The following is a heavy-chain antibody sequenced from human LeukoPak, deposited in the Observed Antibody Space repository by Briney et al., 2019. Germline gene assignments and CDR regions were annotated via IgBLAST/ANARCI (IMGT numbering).Heavy chain of an antibody. D-gene: IGHD3-10*01. CDR2: IIPIFGTA. J-gene: IGHJ4*02. Sequence: SVTVSCKASGYTFTSYAISWVRQAPGQGLEWMGGIIPIFGTANYAQKFQGRVTITADESTSTAYMELSSLRSEDTAVYYCAILGYYYGSGTNPAIDYWGQGTLVTVSS. CDR3: AILGYYYGSGTNPAIDY. V-gene: IGHV1-69*13. CDR1: GYTFTSYA.